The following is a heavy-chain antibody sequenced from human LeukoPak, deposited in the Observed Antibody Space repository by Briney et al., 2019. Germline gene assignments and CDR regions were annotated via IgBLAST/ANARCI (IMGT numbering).Heavy chain of an antibody. CDR2: MNPNSGNT. J-gene: IGHJ6*02. CDR3: ARGKPENHYYGSGRPYGMDV. V-gene: IGHV1-8*01. CDR1: GYTFTSYD. Sequence: GASVKVSCKASGYTFTSYDINWVRQATGQGLEWMGWMNPNSGNTGYAQKFQGRVTMTRNTSISTAYMELSSLGSEDTAVYYCARGKPENHYYGSGRPYGMDVWGQGTTVTVSS. D-gene: IGHD3-10*01.